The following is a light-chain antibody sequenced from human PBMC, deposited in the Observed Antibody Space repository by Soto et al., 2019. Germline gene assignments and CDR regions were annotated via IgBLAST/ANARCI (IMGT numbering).Light chain of an antibody. V-gene: IGLV2-14*01. J-gene: IGLJ1*01. CDR2: EVT. Sequence: QSALTQPASVSGSPGQSITISCTGTSSDVGGYKYVSWYQQHPGEAPRLIIYEVTNRPSGVSNRFSGSESGNTATLTISGFRTEDEDDYYCSSYTSSTATVYVFGTGTKLTVL. CDR3: SSYTSSTATVYV. CDR1: SSDVGGYKY.